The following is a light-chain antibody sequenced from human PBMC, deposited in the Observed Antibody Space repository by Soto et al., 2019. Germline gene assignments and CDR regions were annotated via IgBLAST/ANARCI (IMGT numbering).Light chain of an antibody. CDR1: QGINNY. CDR2: AAS. CDR3: QQYNSYPLT. V-gene: IGKV1-16*02. J-gene: IGKJ4*01. Sequence: DIQMTQSPSSLSASVGDRVTITCRASQGINNYLAWIQQKPGKAPKPLIYAASNLQSGVPSKFSGSGSGTDFTLTISSLQPEDFATYYCQQYNSYPLTFGGGTKVEIK.